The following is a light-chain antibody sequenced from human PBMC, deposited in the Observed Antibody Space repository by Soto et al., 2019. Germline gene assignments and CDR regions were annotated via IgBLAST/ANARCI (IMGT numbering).Light chain of an antibody. V-gene: IGLV2-23*02. CDR2: EVS. J-gene: IGLJ1*01. CDR1: SSDVGSYNL. CDR3: CSYAGSSTPYV. Sequence: QSVLTQPASVSGSPGQSITISCTVTSSDVGSYNLVSWYQQHPGKAHKLMIYEVSKRPSGVSNRFSGSKSGNTASLTISGLQAEDEADYYCCSYAGSSTPYVFGTGTKVTVL.